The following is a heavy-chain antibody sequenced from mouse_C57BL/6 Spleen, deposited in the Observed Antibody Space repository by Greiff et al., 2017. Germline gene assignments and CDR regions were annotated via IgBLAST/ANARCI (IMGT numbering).Heavy chain of an antibody. D-gene: IGHD1-1*01. Sequence: EVQLQQSGPELVKPGASVKMSCKASGYTFTDYNMHWVKQSHGKSLEWIGYINPNNGGTSYNQKFKGKATLTVNKSSSTAYMEFRSLTSADAAVYYCARNYGSSPRWYFDVWGTGTTVTVSS. CDR1: GYTFTDYN. V-gene: IGHV1-22*01. CDR2: INPNNGGT. J-gene: IGHJ1*03. CDR3: ARNYGSSPRWYFDV.